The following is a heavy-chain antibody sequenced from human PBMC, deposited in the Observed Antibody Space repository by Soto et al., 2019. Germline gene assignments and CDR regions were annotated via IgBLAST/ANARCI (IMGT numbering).Heavy chain of an antibody. CDR3: AKGSIVAAVLHYFDY. CDR2: ISGSGDST. V-gene: IGHV3-23*01. CDR1: GFTFSSYA. D-gene: IGHD6-13*01. Sequence: GGSLRLSCAASGFTFSSYAMNWVRQAPGKGLEWVSSISGSGDSTYYADSVKGRFTISRDNSKNTLYLQMNSLRAEDTALYYCAKGSIVAAVLHYFDYWGQGTLVTVSS. J-gene: IGHJ4*02.